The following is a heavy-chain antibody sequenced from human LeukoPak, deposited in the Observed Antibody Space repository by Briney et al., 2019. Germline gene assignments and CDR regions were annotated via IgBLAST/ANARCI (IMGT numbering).Heavy chain of an antibody. CDR3: ARIVLRFLEWSWFDP. Sequence: PGGSLRLSCAASGIALSSYAMPWVRQAPGKGLEWGAVISYDGSNNYYAESVKGRFTISRDNSKNPLYLQMNSLRAEDTAVYYCARIVLRFLEWSWFDPWGQGTLVTVSS. D-gene: IGHD3-3*01. CDR2: ISYDGSNN. J-gene: IGHJ5*02. V-gene: IGHV3-30*04. CDR1: GIALSSYA.